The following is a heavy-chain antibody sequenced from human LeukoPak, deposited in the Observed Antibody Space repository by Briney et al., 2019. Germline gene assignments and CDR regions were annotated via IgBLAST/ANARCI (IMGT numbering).Heavy chain of an antibody. CDR2: IKEDGSQK. CDR3: ARVSRRITMVRGLDMDV. V-gene: IGHV3-7*03. J-gene: IGHJ6*04. Sequence: PGGSLRLSCAASGFTFSSYWMHWVRRAPGKGLEWVANIKEDGSQKYFVDSVKGRFTISRDNAKNSLYLQMNSLRAEDTAVYYCARVSRRITMVRGLDMDVWGKGTTVTVSS. CDR1: GFTFSSYW. D-gene: IGHD3-10*01.